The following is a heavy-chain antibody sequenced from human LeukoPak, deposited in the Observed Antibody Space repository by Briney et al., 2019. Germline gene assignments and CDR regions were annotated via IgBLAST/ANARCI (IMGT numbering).Heavy chain of an antibody. CDR3: ARLFGRGIPFDY. Sequence: SETLSLTCTVSGGSISSYYWSWIRQPPGKGLEWIGYIYYGGSTNYNPSLKSRVTISVDTSKNQFSLKLSSVTAADTAVYYCARLFGRGIPFDYWGQGTLVTVSS. J-gene: IGHJ4*02. V-gene: IGHV4-59*08. CDR2: IYYGGST. D-gene: IGHD3/OR15-3a*01. CDR1: GGSISSYY.